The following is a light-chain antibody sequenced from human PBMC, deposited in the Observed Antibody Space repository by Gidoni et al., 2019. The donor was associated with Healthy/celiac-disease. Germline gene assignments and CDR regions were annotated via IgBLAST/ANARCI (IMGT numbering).Light chain of an antibody. CDR2: DAS. V-gene: IGKV3-11*01. J-gene: IGKJ4*01. CDR1: QSVSSY. CDR3: QKRSNWPPT. Sequence: EIVLTPSPATLSLSPGERATLSCRASQSVSSYLAWYQQKPGQAPRLLIYDASNRATGIPARFSGSGSGTDFTLTISSLEPEDFAVYYCQKRSNWPPTFGGGTKVEIK.